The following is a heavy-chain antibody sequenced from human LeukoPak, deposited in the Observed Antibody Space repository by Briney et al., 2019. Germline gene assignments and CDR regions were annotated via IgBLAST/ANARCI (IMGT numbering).Heavy chain of an antibody. Sequence: SETLSLTCTVSGGSISSYYWSWIRQPAGKGLEWIGRIYTSGSTNYNPSLKSRVTISVDTSKNQFSLKLSSVTAADTAVYYCARVRRWLHNYYYYMDVWGKGTTVTVSS. V-gene: IGHV4-4*07. D-gene: IGHD5-24*01. CDR2: IYTSGST. CDR3: ARVRRWLHNYYYYMDV. J-gene: IGHJ6*03. CDR1: GGSISSYY.